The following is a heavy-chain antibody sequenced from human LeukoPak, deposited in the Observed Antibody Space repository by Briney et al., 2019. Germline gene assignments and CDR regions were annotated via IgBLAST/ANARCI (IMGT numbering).Heavy chain of an antibody. J-gene: IGHJ4*02. D-gene: IGHD1-26*01. CDR3: ASRDGSYGY. Sequence: GGSLRLSCAASGFTLSSYWMTWVRQAPGKGLEWVANIREDGSEKYYVDSVKGRFTISRDNAKNSLYLQMNSLRAEDTAVYYCASRDGSYGYWGQGTLVTVSS. CDR1: GFTLSSYW. CDR2: IREDGSEK. V-gene: IGHV3-7*01.